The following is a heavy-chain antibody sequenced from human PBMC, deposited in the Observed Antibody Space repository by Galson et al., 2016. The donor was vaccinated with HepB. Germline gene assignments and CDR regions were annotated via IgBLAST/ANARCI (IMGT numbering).Heavy chain of an antibody. Sequence: SLRLSCAASGFTLSTYDIQWVRQGTGKGLQWVSSIGKGGDTHYLGSVKGRFIISRENAKNSVYLQMNSLRDEDMALYYCVREGNWNDEGGFDYWGKGALVTVSS. CDR1: GFTLSTYD. V-gene: IGHV3-13*01. CDR2: IGKGGDT. CDR3: VREGNWNDEGGFDY. D-gene: IGHD1-1*01. J-gene: IGHJ4*02.